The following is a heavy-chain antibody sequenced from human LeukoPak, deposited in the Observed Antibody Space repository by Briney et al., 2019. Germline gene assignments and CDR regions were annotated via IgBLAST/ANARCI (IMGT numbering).Heavy chain of an antibody. CDR3: ARRDSSGTYYFHY. CDR2: INPNSGGT. CDR1: GYTFTDYY. D-gene: IGHD6-19*01. Sequence: GASVKVSCKASGYTFTDYYMHWVRQAPGQGLEWMGWINPNSGGTNYAQKFQGRVTMTRDASISTAYMDLSSLRSDDTAVYYCARRDSSGTYYFHYWGQGTLVTVSS. V-gene: IGHV1-2*02. J-gene: IGHJ4*02.